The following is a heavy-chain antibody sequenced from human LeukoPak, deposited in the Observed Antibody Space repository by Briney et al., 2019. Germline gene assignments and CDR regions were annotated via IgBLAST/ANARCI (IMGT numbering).Heavy chain of an antibody. V-gene: IGHV3-7*01. CDR1: GFTFSSYW. D-gene: IGHD6-6*01. CDR2: IKQDGSQK. J-gene: IGHJ4*02. CDR3: ARSAHSSAFDY. Sequence: GGSLRLSCAVSGFTFSSYWMNWVRQAPGKGLEWVANIKQDGSQKYYVDSVKGRFTISRDNAKNSLYLQMNSLRAEDTAVYYCARSAHSSAFDYWGQGTLVTVSS.